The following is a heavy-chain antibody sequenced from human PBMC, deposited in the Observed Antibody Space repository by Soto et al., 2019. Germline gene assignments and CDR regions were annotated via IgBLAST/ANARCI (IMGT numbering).Heavy chain of an antibody. D-gene: IGHD5-12*01. CDR2: SRDKVHSHTT. Sequence: EVQLAESGGGLVQPGGSRRLSCAASGFTFSDHYMDWVRQAPGKGLEWVGRSRDKVHSHTTEYAASVKGRFTISRGDSENSLYLQMNSLKTEDTAVYYCARGVVSTGYFDYWGQGTLVIVSS. V-gene: IGHV3-72*01. CDR1: GFTFSDHY. CDR3: ARGVVSTGYFDY. J-gene: IGHJ4*02.